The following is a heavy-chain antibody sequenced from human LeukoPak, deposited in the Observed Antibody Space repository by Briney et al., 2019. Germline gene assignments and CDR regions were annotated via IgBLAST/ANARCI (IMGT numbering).Heavy chain of an antibody. CDR2: ISGSGGST. Sequence: GGSLRLSCAASGFTFSSYAMSWVRQAPGKGLEWVSAISGSGGSTYYAASVKGRFTFSRDTSKNTPYLQMNSLRAEDTGVYSCAKDVIDGIRYFDWLFYPEYWGQGTLVTVSS. D-gene: IGHD3-9*01. V-gene: IGHV3-23*01. CDR3: AKDVIDGIRYFDWLFYPEY. J-gene: IGHJ4*02. CDR1: GFTFSSYA.